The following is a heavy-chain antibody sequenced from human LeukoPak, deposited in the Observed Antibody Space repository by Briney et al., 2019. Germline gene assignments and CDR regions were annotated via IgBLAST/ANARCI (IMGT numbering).Heavy chain of an antibody. Sequence: GSLRLSCGASGFTFSDYSMNWIRQPPGKGLEWIGEINHSGSTNYNPSLKSRVTISVATSKNQSSLKLSSVTAADTAVYYCARARQWRNYFDYWGQGTLVTVSS. D-gene: IGHD6-19*01. J-gene: IGHJ4*02. CDR1: GFTFSDYS. CDR2: INHSGST. V-gene: IGHV4-34*01. CDR3: ARARQWRNYFDY.